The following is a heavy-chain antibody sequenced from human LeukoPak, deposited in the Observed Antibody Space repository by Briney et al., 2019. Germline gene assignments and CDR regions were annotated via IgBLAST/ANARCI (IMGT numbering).Heavy chain of an antibody. CDR3: ARERGYSYGSYRHLNWFDP. CDR1: GASISSGGYY. D-gene: IGHD5-18*01. Sequence: SQTLSLTCTVSGASISSGGYYWTWIRQHPGKGLEWIGYIYNSGSGSTYYNPSLKSRLTISLDTSKNQFSLKLSSVTAADTAVYYCARERGYSYGSYRHLNWFDPWGQGTLVTVSS. J-gene: IGHJ5*02. V-gene: IGHV4-31*03. CDR2: IYNSGSGST.